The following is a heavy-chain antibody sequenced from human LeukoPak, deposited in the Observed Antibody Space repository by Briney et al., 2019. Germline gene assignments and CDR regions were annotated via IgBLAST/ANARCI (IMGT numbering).Heavy chain of an antibody. CDR1: GFTFSDHY. V-gene: IGHV3-72*01. CDR2: SRNKANKYST. J-gene: IGHJ6*02. D-gene: IGHD3-3*01. Sequence: PVGSLRLSCAASGFTFSDHYIEWVRQAQGKGLASTGHSRNKANKYSTDYAGSVKCRFTISRDDSKSSVHLQMNSLKTEDTAVYYCSRGVINEVSYSGLDVWGQGTTVTVSS. CDR3: SRGVINEVSYSGLDV.